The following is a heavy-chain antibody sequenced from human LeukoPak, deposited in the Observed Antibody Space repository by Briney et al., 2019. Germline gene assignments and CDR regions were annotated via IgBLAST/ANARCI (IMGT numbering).Heavy chain of an antibody. CDR1: GESVSGYY. Sequence: SETLSLTCGVYGESVSGYYWTWIRQPPGKGLEWIGEINHSGSTSYNPSLKSRVTISLDTSKNQFSLKLRSVTAADTAVYYCASRGDPRSSGYYHATNYYGMDVWGQGTTVTVSS. CDR2: INHSGST. D-gene: IGHD3-22*01. CDR3: ASRGDPRSSGYYHATNYYGMDV. V-gene: IGHV4-34*01. J-gene: IGHJ6*02.